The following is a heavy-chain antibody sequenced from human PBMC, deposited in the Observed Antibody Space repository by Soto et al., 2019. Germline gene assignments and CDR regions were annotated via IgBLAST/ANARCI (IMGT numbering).Heavy chain of an antibody. CDR3: AIDGRRWDLPADY. J-gene: IGHJ4*02. D-gene: IGHD1-26*01. CDR1: GFTFSSYA. V-gene: IGHV3-23*01. CDR2: ISGGGGST. Sequence: EVQLLESGGGLVQPGGSLRLSCAASGFTFSSYAMSWVRQAPGKGLEWVSAISGGGGSTYYADSVKGRFTISRDNSKNTLYLQMNSLRAEDTAVYYCAIDGRRWDLPADYWGQGALVTVSS.